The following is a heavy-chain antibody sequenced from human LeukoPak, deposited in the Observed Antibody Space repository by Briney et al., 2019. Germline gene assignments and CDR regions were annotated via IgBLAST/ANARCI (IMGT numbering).Heavy chain of an antibody. CDR2: ISGSGGST. V-gene: IGHV3-23*01. J-gene: IGHJ4*02. Sequence: PGGSLRLSCAASGFTFSSYAMSWVRQAPGKGLEWVSAISGSGGSTYYADSVKGRFTISRDNAKNSLYLQMNSLRAEDTALYYCARGWQWLSSDYWGQGTLVTVSS. CDR3: ARGWQWLSSDY. D-gene: IGHD6-19*01. CDR1: GFTFSSYA.